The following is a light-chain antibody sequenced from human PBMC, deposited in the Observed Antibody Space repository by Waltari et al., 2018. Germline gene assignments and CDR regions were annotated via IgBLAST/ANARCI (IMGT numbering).Light chain of an antibody. CDR1: QSVSSN. CDR2: GAS. CDR3: QQYNNWPPRVT. Sequence: EIVMTQSPATLSVSPGERATLSCRASQSVSSNLAWYQQKPGQAPRLSIYGASTRATSIPARFSGSGSWTEFTLTISSMQSEDFAVYYCQQYNNWPPRVTFGGGTKVEIK. J-gene: IGKJ4*01. V-gene: IGKV3-15*01.